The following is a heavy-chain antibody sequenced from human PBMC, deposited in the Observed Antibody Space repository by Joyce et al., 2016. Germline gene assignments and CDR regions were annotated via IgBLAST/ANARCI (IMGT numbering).Heavy chain of an antibody. V-gene: IGHV3-53*01. Sequence: EVQLVESGGGLIQLGGSLRLSCAASGFTVSNNYMTWVRQAPGKVLGWVLFVYSGGDTYYADSVKGRFTISRDKNTLYLQMNSLRVEDTAVYYCARVPGFHWGQGTLVTVSS. J-gene: IGHJ4*02. CDR1: GFTVSNNY. CDR3: ARVPGFH. CDR2: VYSGGDT.